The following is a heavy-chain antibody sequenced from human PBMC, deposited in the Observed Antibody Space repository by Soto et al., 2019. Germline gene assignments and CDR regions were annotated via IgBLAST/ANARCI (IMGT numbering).Heavy chain of an antibody. CDR1: GFTFSNYW. J-gene: IGHJ6*02. CDR2: INQDGSEK. CDR3: ARPSSSSYYYGMDV. V-gene: IGHV3-7*01. Sequence: EVQLVESGGGLVQPGGSLRLSCAASGFTFSNYWMSWVRQAPGKGLEWVANINQDGSEKYYVDSGKGRFTISRDNAKNSLYLQMNSPRAEDTAVYYCARPSSSSYYYGMDVWGQGTTVTVSS. D-gene: IGHD6-6*01.